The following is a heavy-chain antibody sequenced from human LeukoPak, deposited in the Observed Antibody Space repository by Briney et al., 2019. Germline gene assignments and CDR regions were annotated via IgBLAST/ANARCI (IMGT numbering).Heavy chain of an antibody. V-gene: IGHV3-11*05. CDR3: VTETTEGAKDY. D-gene: IGHD1-14*01. CDR2: ISSSSHYT. Sequence: GGSLRLSCAASGFTFSNRYMGWVRQAPGKGLAWVSYISSSSHYTNYEASVRGRFIISRDNARDSVYLQMNSLRVEDTAIYYCVTETTEGAKDYWGQGTLVTVSS. J-gene: IGHJ4*02. CDR1: GFTFSNRY.